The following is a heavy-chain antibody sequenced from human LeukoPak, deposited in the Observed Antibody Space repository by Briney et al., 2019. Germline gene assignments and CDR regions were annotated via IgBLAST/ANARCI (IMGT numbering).Heavy chain of an antibody. J-gene: IGHJ4*02. V-gene: IGHV3-7*03. D-gene: IGHD6-13*01. Sequence: GGPLRLSCAASGFTFSWYWMTWVRQAPGSGLGWVADIKEDGSEKYYVASVKGRFPISRDNAQNSLYLQMNSLRAHDTAVYYCARDRTAAAGTPRDFDYWGQGTLVTVSS. CDR3: ARDRTAAAGTPRDFDY. CDR1: GFTFSWYW. CDR2: IKEDGSEK.